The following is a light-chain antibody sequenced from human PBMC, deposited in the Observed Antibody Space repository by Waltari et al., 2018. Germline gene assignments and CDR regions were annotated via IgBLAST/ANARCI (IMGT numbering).Light chain of an antibody. Sequence: QSALTQPASVSGSLGQSITISCTGTSSNVGSHDFVSWYQQHPGKVPKLLIYEVYKRPSGVSNRFSGSKSGNTASLTIFGLQAEDEADYYCWSYASNMMFGGGTKLTVL. CDR2: EVY. J-gene: IGLJ3*02. V-gene: IGLV2-23*02. CDR3: WSYASNMM. CDR1: SSNVGSHDF.